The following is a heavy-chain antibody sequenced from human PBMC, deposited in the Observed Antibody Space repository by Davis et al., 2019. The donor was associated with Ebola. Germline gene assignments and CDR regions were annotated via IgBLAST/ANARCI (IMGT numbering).Heavy chain of an antibody. CDR2: IYPGDSDT. CDR1: GYNFATHW. Sequence: ESLKISCEASGYNFATHWIGWVRQMPGKGLEWMGIIYPGDSDTRYSPSFQDQVTISADKSINTAYLQWSSLKASDTAIYYCARRGYNSALWGMDVWGKGTTVTVSS. J-gene: IGHJ6*04. D-gene: IGHD3-22*01. V-gene: IGHV5-51*01. CDR3: ARRGYNSALWGMDV.